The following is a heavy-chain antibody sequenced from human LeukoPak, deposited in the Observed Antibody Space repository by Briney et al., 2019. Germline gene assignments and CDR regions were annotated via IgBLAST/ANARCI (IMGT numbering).Heavy chain of an antibody. V-gene: IGHV3-30*02. CDR2: IRYDGGNQ. J-gene: IGHJ4*02. CDR3: AKDSHYYDSSGYGYYFDY. Sequence: GGSLRLSCAASGFTFSSYGMHWVRQTPGKGLECVAFIRYDGGNQYYTDSVKGRFTISRDNSKNTLYLQMNSLGAEDTAVYYCAKDSHYYDSSGYGYYFDYWGQGTLVTVSS. D-gene: IGHD3-22*01. CDR1: GFTFSSYG.